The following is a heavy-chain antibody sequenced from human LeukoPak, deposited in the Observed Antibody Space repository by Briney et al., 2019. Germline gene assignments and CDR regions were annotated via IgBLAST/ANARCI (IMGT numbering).Heavy chain of an antibody. CDR2: ISGSGGST. Sequence: PGGSLRLSCAASGFTFSRYGMSWVRQAPGKGLEWVSAISGSGGSTYYADSVKGRFTISRDNSKNTLYLQMNGLRAEDTAVYHCAKEIYYDSTGPQYWGQGTLVTVSS. CDR3: AKEIYYDSTGPQY. CDR1: GFTFSRYG. J-gene: IGHJ4*02. V-gene: IGHV3-23*01. D-gene: IGHD3-22*01.